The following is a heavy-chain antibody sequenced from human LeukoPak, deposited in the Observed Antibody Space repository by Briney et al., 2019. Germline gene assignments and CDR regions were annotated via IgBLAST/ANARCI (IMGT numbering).Heavy chain of an antibody. CDR1: GFTFSSYA. D-gene: IGHD6-19*01. J-gene: IGHJ4*02. CDR3: VRTVYSSGSLGY. Sequence: PGGSLRLSCSASGFTFSSYAMHWVRQAPGKGLKYVSAISSNGGSTYYADSVKGRFTISRDNSKNTLYLQMSSLRAEDTAVYYCVRTVYSSGSLGYWGQGTLVTVSS. V-gene: IGHV3-64D*09. CDR2: ISSNGGST.